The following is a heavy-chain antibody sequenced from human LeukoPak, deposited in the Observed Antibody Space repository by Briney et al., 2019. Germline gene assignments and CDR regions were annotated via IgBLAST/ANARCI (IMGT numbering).Heavy chain of an antibody. V-gene: IGHV1-69*13. CDR2: IIPIFGTA. Sequence: SVKVSCKASGGTFSSYAISWVRQAPGQGLEWMGGIIPIFGTANYAQKFQGRVTITADESTSTAYMELSSLRSEDTAVYYCARNPTPLPGGYFDYWGQGTLVTVSS. J-gene: IGHJ4*02. CDR1: GGTFSSYA. D-gene: IGHD3-16*01. CDR3: ARNPTPLPGGYFDY.